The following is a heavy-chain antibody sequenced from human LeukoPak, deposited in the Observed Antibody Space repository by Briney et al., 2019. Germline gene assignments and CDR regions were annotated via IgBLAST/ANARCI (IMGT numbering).Heavy chain of an antibody. J-gene: IGHJ4*02. CDR3: AKGQRSDSYYSPGDY. CDR2: INDSGETT. D-gene: IGHD2-21*01. V-gene: IGHV3-23*01. Sequence: GGSLRLSCEASGFLPRDYAMIWVRQAPGKWLEWVSVINDSGETTHYADSVKGRFTISRDNSKNTLYVQMDGLRAEDTAVYYCAKGQRSDSYYSPGDYWGQGTLVTVSS. CDR1: GFLPRDYA.